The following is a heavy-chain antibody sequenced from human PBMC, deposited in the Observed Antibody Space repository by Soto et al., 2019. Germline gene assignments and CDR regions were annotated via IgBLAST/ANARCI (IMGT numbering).Heavy chain of an antibody. V-gene: IGHV4-30-4*08. CDR1: GASINVEGYY. Sequence: SSETLSLTCTVSGASINVEGYYWSWIRQHPDRGLEWIGYIYYSGSTYYNPSLKSRVTISVDTSKNQFSLKLSSVTAADTAVYYCARLYYDILTGYYSGGAFDIWGQGTMVTVSS. D-gene: IGHD3-9*01. J-gene: IGHJ3*02. CDR2: IYYSGST. CDR3: ARLYYDILTGYYSGGAFDI.